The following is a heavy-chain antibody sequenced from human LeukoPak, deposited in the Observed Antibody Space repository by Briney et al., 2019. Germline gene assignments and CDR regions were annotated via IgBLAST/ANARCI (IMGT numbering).Heavy chain of an antibody. J-gene: IGHJ5*02. CDR3: ARARGYCSGGSCYPNWFDP. CDR1: GGSISSGGYS. CDR2: IYHSGST. Sequence: PSETLSLTCTVSGGSISSGGYSWSWIRQPPGKGLEWIGYIYHSGSTYYNPSLKSRVTISVDRSKNQFSLKLSSVTAADTAVYYCARARGYCSGGSCYPNWFDPWGQGTLVTVSS. V-gene: IGHV4-30-2*01. D-gene: IGHD2-15*01.